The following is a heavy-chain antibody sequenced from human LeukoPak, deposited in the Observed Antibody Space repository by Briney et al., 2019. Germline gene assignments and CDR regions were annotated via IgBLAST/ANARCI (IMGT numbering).Heavy chain of an antibody. D-gene: IGHD3-3*01. CDR2: ISGSGGST. V-gene: IGHV3-23*01. J-gene: IGHJ4*02. CDR3: AKDPYYDFWSGNPPDY. CDR1: GFTFSSYA. Sequence: GGSLRLSCAASGFTFSSYAMSWVRQAPGKGLEWVSGISGSGGSTYYADSVKGRFTISRDNSKNTLYLQMNSLRAEDTAVYYCAKDPYYDFWSGNPPDYWGQGTLVTVSS.